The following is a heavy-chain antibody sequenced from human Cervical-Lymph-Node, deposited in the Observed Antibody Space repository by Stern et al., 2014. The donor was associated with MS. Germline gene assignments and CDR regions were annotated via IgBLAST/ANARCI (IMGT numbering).Heavy chain of an antibody. Sequence: QLQLQESGPGLVKPSQTLSLTCTVSGGSISSDNYYWTWIRHHPGKGLEGIGHIYYRGTTYDHPAPKRRVSIHVATSQNLFTLRLSSVTAADTAVNYCARDHFTTSLDVWGHGTTVTVSS. V-gene: IGHV4-31*03. CDR3: ARDHFTTSLDV. J-gene: IGHJ6*02. D-gene: IGHD2-2*01. CDR1: GGSISSDNYY. CDR2: IYYRGTT.